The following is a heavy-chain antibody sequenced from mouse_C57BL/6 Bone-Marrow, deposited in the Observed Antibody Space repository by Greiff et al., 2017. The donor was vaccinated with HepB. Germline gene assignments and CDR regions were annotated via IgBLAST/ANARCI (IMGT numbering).Heavy chain of an antibody. Sequence: VQLKESGPELVKPGASVKIPCKASGYTFTDYNMDWVKQSHGKSLEWIGDINPNNGGTIYNQKFKGKATLTVDKSSSTAYMELRSLTSEDTAVDYCARRGDITGTLNYWGQGTTLTVSS. CDR3: ARRGDITGTLNY. J-gene: IGHJ2*01. D-gene: IGHD4-1*01. CDR2: INPNNGGT. CDR1: GYTFTDYN. V-gene: IGHV1-18*01.